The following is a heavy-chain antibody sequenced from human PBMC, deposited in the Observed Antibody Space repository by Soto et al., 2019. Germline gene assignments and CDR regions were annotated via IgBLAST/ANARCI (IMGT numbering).Heavy chain of an antibody. CDR2: IYYSGST. V-gene: IGHV4-59*05. CDR1: GDSISNYY. CDR3: ASPKIAFYNWFDP. Sequence: SETLSLTCTVSGDSISNYYWSWIRQPPGKGLEWIGSIYYSGSTYYNPSLKSRVTISVDTSKNQFSLKLSSVTAADTAVYYCASPKIAFYNWFDPWGQGTLVTVSS. J-gene: IGHJ5*02. D-gene: IGHD3-3*02.